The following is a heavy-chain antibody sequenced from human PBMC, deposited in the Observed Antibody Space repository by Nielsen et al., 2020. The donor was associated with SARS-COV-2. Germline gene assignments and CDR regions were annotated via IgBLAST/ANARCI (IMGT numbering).Heavy chain of an antibody. CDR1: GFTFSSYA. J-gene: IGHJ4*02. D-gene: IGHD3-10*01. Sequence: GSLKISCAASGFTFSSYAMHWVRQAPGKGLEWVAVISYDGSNKYYADSVKGRFTISRDNSKNTLYLQMNSLRAEDTAVYYCARDLGGYGSGGTFDYWGQGTLVTVSS. V-gene: IGHV3-30*04. CDR3: ARDLGGYGSGGTFDY. CDR2: ISYDGSNK.